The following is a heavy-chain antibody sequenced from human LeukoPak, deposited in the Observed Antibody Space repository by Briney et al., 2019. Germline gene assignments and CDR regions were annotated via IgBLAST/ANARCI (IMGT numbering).Heavy chain of an antibody. D-gene: IGHD1-26*01. J-gene: IGHJ4*02. CDR1: EFNVSNNC. Sequence: GGSLRLSCVASEFNVSNNCMSWVRQAPGKGLEWVSFIRSSSSDIYYADSVKGRFTISRDNAKNSLYLQMDSLKAEDTAVYYCARVRSGSLDYWGQGTLVTVSS. CDR3: ARVRSGSLDY. CDR2: IRSSSSDI. V-gene: IGHV3-21*01.